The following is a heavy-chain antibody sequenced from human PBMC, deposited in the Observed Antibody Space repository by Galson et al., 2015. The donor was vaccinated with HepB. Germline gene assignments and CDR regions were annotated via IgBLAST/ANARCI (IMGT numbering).Heavy chain of an antibody. CDR1: GGSISSSSYY. Sequence: ETLSLTCTVSGGSISSSSYYWGWIRQPPGKGLEWIGSIYYSGSTYYNPSLKSRVTISVDTSKNQFSLKLSSVTAADTAVYYCASKVRGGLYCSGGSCYYDYWGQGTLVTVSS. V-gene: IGHV4-39*01. CDR3: ASKVRGGLYCSGGSCYYDY. D-gene: IGHD2-15*01. CDR2: IYYSGST. J-gene: IGHJ4*02.